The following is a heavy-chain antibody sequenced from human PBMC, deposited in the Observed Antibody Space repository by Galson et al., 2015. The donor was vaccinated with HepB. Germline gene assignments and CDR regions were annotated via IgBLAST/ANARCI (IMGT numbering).Heavy chain of an antibody. Sequence: SLRLSCAASGFTFSSYAMSWVRQAPGKGLEWVSAISGSGGSTYYADSVKGRFTISRDNSKNTLYLQMNSLRAEDTAVYYCARVQNYYDSSGYYPDYWGQGTLVTVSS. J-gene: IGHJ4*02. CDR1: GFTFSSYA. CDR3: ARVQNYYDSSGYYPDY. D-gene: IGHD3-22*01. V-gene: IGHV3-23*01. CDR2: ISGSGGST.